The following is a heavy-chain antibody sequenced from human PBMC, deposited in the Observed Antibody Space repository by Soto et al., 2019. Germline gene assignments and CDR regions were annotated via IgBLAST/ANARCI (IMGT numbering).Heavy chain of an antibody. CDR3: ARGGSGYHTGRGFAGTMDV. V-gene: IGHV1-18*04. J-gene: IGHJ6*02. D-gene: IGHD3-22*01. Sequence: VASVKVSCKASGYIFTGYGISWVRQAPGQGLEWMGWISPYNGHTEFAQRLQGRLTLTTDTSTSTAFMELSNLRSDDTAVYYCARGGSGYHTGRGFAGTMDVWRQGTTVTVSS. CDR1: GYIFTGYG. CDR2: ISPYNGHT.